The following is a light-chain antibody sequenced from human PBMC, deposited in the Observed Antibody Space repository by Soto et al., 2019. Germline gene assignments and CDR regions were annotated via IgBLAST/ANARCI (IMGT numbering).Light chain of an antibody. J-gene: IGKJ2*01. V-gene: IGKV1-39*01. Sequence: DIQLTQSPSSLSASVGDRVTITCRASQTITRYLHWYQQKPGRAPNLLIYAVSNLHNGVPSRFNGSRSGTDFTLTISSLQPEDSATYYCQHSYSNWYTFGQGTKLQIK. CDR2: AVS. CDR3: QHSYSNWYT. CDR1: QTITRY.